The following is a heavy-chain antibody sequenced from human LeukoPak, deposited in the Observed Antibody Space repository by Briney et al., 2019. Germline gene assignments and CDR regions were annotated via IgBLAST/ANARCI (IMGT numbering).Heavy chain of an antibody. J-gene: IGHJ4*02. V-gene: IGHV4-59*08. CDR1: GGSISSHY. CDR3: ARHGDYGETGH. Sequence: SETLSLTCTVSGGSISSHYWSWIRQSPGKGLEWIGDIYYGGSTNYNPSLKSRVAISLDTSKSQFSLKLSSVPAADTAVYYCARHGDYGETGHWGQGTLVTVSS. CDR2: IYYGGST. D-gene: IGHD4-17*01.